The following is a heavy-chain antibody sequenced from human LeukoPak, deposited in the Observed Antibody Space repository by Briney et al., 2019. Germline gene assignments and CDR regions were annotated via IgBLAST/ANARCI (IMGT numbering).Heavy chain of an antibody. D-gene: IGHD6-13*01. CDR1: GFTLSSYA. CDR3: AKVSIAAAGRPSRRERKRNAFDI. Sequence: PGGSLRLSCAASGFTLSSYAMSWVRQAPGKGLEWVSAISGSGGSTYYADSVKGRFTISRDNSKNTLYLQMNSLRAEDTAVYYCAKVSIAAAGRPSRRERKRNAFDIWGQGTMVTVSS. CDR2: ISGSGGST. V-gene: IGHV3-23*01. J-gene: IGHJ3*02.